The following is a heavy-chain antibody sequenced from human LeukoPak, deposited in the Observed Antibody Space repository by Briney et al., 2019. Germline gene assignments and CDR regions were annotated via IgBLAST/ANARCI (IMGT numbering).Heavy chain of an antibody. Sequence: GGSLRLSCAASGFTFDDYGMSWVRQAPGKGLEWVSGINWNGGSTGYADSVKGRSTISRDNAKNSLYLQMNSLRAEDTALYYCARGHYSGYDSPPVYWGQGTLVTVSS. CDR2: INWNGGST. J-gene: IGHJ4*02. D-gene: IGHD5-12*01. CDR1: GFTFDDYG. V-gene: IGHV3-20*04. CDR3: ARGHYSGYDSPPVY.